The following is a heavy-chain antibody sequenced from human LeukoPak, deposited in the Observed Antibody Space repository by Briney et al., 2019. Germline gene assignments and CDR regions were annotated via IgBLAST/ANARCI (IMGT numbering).Heavy chain of an antibody. D-gene: IGHD2-2*01. Sequence: GASVKVSCKVSGYTLTELSMHWVRQAPGKGLEWMGGFDPEDGETIYAQKFQGRVTLTEDTSTDTAYMELSSLRSADTAMYYCAINAYCSSNSCWGNYYYSYMDVWGKGTTVTVSS. J-gene: IGHJ6*03. V-gene: IGHV1-24*01. CDR3: AINAYCSSNSCWGNYYYSYMDV. CDR2: FDPEDGET. CDR1: GYTLTELS.